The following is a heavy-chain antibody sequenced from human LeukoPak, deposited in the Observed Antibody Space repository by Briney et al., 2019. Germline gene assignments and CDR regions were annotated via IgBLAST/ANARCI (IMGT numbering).Heavy chain of an antibody. J-gene: IGHJ3*02. D-gene: IGHD1-26*01. Sequence: SVKDSCKASGYTFTSYYMHWVRQAPGQGLEWMGIINPRGGSTSYTQKLQGRVTMTPDTSTSTAYTELRSLRSHDTAVYYCARGYSGSFGGAFDIWGQGTMVTVSS. CDR1: GYTFTSYY. CDR2: INPRGGST. CDR3: ARGYSGSFGGAFDI. V-gene: IGHV1-46*01.